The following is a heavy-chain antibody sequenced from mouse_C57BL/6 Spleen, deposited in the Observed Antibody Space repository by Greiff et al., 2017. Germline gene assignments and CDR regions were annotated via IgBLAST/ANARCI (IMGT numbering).Heavy chain of an antibody. CDR2: ISYSGST. CDR3: ARSYYSNYDAMDY. Sequence: ESGPGLAKPSQTLSLTCSVTGYSITSDYWNWIRKFPGNKLEYMGYISYSGSTYYNPSLKSRISITRDTSKNQYYLQLNSVTTEDTATDYCARSYYSNYDAMDYWGQGTSVTVSS. V-gene: IGHV3-8*01. CDR1: GYSITSDY. D-gene: IGHD2-5*01. J-gene: IGHJ4*01.